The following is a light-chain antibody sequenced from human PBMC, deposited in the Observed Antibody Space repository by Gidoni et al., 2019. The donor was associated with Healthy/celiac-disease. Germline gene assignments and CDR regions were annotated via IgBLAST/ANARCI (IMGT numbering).Light chain of an antibody. Sequence: EIVMTQSPAQLDVYPGERAPLSCRASQSVSSNLAWYQQKPGQAPRLLIYGASTRATGIPARFSGSWSGTEFTLTISSLQSEDFAVYYCQQYNTWPSTFGQGTKLEIK. V-gene: IGKV3-15*01. CDR1: QSVSSN. CDR3: QQYNTWPST. J-gene: IGKJ2*01. CDR2: GAS.